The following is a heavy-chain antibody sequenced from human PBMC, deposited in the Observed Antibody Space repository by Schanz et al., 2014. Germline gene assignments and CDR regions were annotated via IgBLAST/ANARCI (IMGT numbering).Heavy chain of an antibody. D-gene: IGHD6-13*01. CDR1: GFTFSDYY. V-gene: IGHV3-11*06. CDR2: ISGSSENT. J-gene: IGHJ4*02. Sequence: QVQLVESGGGLVKPGGSLRLSCAASGFTFSDYYMSWIRQAPGKGLEWVATISGSSENTYYADSVKGRVTISRDNSKNTVNLQMNSLRAEDTAVYYCAKEKEEVAADGSFFDYWGQGTLVTVSS. CDR3: AKEKEEVAADGSFFDY.